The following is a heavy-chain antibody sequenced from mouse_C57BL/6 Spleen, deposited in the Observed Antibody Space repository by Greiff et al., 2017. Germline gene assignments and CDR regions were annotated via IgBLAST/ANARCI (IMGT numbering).Heavy chain of an antibody. V-gene: IGHV1-53*01. CDR2: INPSNGGT. CDR3: AREGFITTVVADY. D-gene: IGHD1-1*01. Sequence: VQLQQPGTELVKPGASVKLSCKASGYTFTSYWMHWVKQRPGQGLEWIGNINPSNGGTNYNEKFKSKATLTVDKSSSTAYMQLSSLTSEDSAVYYCAREGFITTVVADYWGQGTTLTVSA. J-gene: IGHJ2*01. CDR1: GYTFTSYW.